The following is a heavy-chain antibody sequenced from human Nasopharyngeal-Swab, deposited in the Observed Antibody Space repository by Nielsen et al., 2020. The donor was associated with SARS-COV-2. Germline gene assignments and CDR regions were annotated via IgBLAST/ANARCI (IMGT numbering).Heavy chain of an antibody. Sequence: GGSLRLSCTASGFTFSSYAMTWVRQAPGKGLEWASEISGSGGSTYYAESVKGRFTISRDNSKNTLYLQMSSLRAEDTAIYYCAKDLGVESPLWFDYWGQGTQLTVSS. J-gene: IGHJ4*02. CDR3: AKDLGVESPLWFDY. V-gene: IGHV3-23*01. CDR1: GFTFSSYA. CDR2: ISGSGGST. D-gene: IGHD4-23*01.